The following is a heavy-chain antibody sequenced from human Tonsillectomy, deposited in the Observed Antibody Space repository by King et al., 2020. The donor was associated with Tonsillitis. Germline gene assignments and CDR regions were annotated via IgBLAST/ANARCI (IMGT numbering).Heavy chain of an antibody. CDR1: GGSISSYY. J-gene: IGHJ5*02. V-gene: IGHV4-59*08. Sequence: VQLQESGPGLVKPSETLSLTCTVSGGSISSYYWSWIRQPPGKGLELIGYVYYTGSTKYNPSLKSRVTISVDTSKKQFSLNLSSVTAADTAVYYCARSGDAMRFDPWGQGTLVTVSS. CDR2: VYYTGST. CDR3: ARSGDAMRFDP.